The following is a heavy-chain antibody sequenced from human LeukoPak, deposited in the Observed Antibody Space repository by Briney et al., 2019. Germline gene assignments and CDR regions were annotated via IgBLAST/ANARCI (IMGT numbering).Heavy chain of an antibody. D-gene: IGHD4-23*01. CDR3: ARHYGGNSFAEYYYYYMDV. CDR2: MDADGSNT. J-gene: IGHJ6*03. CDR1: GFTFSSYE. Sequence: GGSLRLSCAASGFTFSSYEMNWVRQAPGKGLVWVSRMDADGSNTHYVDSVKGRFTISRDNAKDTLYLQMNSLRVEDTAVYYCARHYGGNSFAEYYYYYMDVWGKGTTVTISS. V-gene: IGHV3-74*01.